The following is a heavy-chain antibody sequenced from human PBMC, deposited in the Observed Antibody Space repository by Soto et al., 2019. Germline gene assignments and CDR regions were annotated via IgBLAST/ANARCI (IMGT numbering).Heavy chain of an antibody. J-gene: IGHJ4*01. CDR1: GGSFSGYY. D-gene: IGHD4-17*01. V-gene: IGHV4-34*01. CDR2: INHSGST. CDR3: ARGSTVTTHNDY. Sequence: QVQLQQWGAGLLKPSETLSLTCAVYGGSFSGYYWSWIRQPPGKGLEWIGEINHSGSTNYNPSLKSRVTISVYTSKNQFSLKLSSVTAADTAVYYCARGSTVTTHNDYWGHGTLVTVSS.